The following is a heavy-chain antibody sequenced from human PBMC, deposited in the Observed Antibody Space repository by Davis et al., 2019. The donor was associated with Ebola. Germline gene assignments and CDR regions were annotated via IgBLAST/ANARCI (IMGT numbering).Heavy chain of an antibody. J-gene: IGHJ6*02. Sequence: GGSLRLSCAASGFTFSSYAMHWVRQAPGKGLEWVAVISYDGSNKYYADSVKGRFTISRDNSKNTLYLQMNSLRVEDTAVYYCARVRSRSSSLRLDYYGMDVWGQGTTVTVSS. CDR3: ARVRSRSSSLRLDYYGMDV. V-gene: IGHV3-30*14. CDR2: ISYDGSNK. D-gene: IGHD6-6*01. CDR1: GFTFSSYA.